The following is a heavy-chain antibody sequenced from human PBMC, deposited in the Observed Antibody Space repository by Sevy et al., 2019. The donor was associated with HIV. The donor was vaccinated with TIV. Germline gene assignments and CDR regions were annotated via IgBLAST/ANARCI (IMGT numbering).Heavy chain of an antibody. V-gene: IGHV1-18*01. CDR2: ITAYKDNT. CDR1: GYTLNNYG. CDR3: TRVDPYYEFGDV. J-gene: IGHJ6*04. D-gene: IGHD3-3*01. Sequence: ASVKVSCKASGYTLNNYGISWVRQAPGQGLEWIGWITAYKDNTNYAQNFQGRVTMTTDTSTSTAYMELRSLRSDDTAVYYGTRVDPYYEFGDVWGKGTTVTVSS.